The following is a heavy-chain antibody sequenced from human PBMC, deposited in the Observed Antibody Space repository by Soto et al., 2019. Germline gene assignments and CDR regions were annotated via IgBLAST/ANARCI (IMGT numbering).Heavy chain of an antibody. D-gene: IGHD1-7*01. V-gene: IGHV3-23*01. CDR2: ISDSGGST. CDR3: AKTPVLATTISPFDY. J-gene: IGHJ4*02. CDR1: GFSFNNYA. Sequence: GGSLRLSCAASGFSFNNYAMSWVRQAPGKGLEWVSTISDSGGSTDYADSVKGRFTISRDNSKNTLYLQMNSLRAEDTAVYYCAKTPVLATTISPFDYCGQGTLVTVSS.